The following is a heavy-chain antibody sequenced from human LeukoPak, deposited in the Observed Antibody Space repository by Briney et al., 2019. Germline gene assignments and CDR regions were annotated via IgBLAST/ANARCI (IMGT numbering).Heavy chain of an antibody. J-gene: IGHJ4*02. CDR1: GGSISSGGYY. CDR3: ARYKFGHDSL. V-gene: IGHV4-31*03. D-gene: IGHD5-12*01. Sequence: SETLSLTCTVSGGSISSGGYYWSWIRQHPGKGLEWIGYIYYSGSTYYNPSLKSRVTISVDTSKNQFSLKLSSVTAADTAVYYCARYKFGHDSLWGQGTLVTVSS. CDR2: IYYSGST.